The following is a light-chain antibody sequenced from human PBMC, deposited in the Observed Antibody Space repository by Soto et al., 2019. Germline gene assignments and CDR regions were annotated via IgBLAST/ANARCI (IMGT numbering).Light chain of an antibody. CDR1: QSVGTR. V-gene: IGKV3-15*01. J-gene: IGKJ3*01. Sequence: EIVMTQSPATLSVSPGERATLSCRAAQSVGTRLAWYQQKPGQAPRLLIYGASTRATGIPARFSGSGSGTEFTLTISSLQSEDFAVYYCQQYNNWPRTFGPGTKVDIK. CDR2: GAS. CDR3: QQYNNWPRT.